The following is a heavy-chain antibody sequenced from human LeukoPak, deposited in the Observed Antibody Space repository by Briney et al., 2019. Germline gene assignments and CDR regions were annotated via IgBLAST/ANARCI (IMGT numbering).Heavy chain of an antibody. Sequence: PGGSLRLSCAASGFTFSSYGMHWVRQAPGKGLEWVAVIWYDGSNKYYADSVKGRFTISRDNSKNTLYLQMNSLRAEDTAVYYCARDRSSGYSYDAFDIWGQGTMVTVPS. D-gene: IGHD3-22*01. CDR3: ARDRSSGYSYDAFDI. CDR1: GFTFSSYG. J-gene: IGHJ3*02. CDR2: IWYDGSNK. V-gene: IGHV3-33*01.